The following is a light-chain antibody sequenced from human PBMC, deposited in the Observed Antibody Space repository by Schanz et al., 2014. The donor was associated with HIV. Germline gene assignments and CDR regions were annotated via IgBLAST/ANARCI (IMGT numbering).Light chain of an antibody. J-gene: IGLJ2*01. CDR2: VNA. CDR3: QSYDSSLSDVV. V-gene: IGLV1-40*01. CDR1: SSNIGANYD. Sequence: QSVLTQPPSVSGAPGQRVTISCTGSSSNIGANYDVHWYQQFPGTAPPILIYVNANRPSGVPDRFSASISGTSASLAITGLQAEDEADYYCQSYDSSLSDVVFGGGTKLTVL.